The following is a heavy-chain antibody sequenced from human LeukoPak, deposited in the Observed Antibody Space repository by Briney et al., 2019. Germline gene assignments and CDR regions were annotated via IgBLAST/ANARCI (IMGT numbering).Heavy chain of an antibody. CDR1: GFTFDDYA. Sequence: GGSLRLSCAASGFTFDDYAMHWVRQAPGKGPEWVSGISWNSGSIGYADSVKGRFTISRDNAKNSLYLQMHSLRAEDTAIYYCAKGIIYIDVWGKGTTVTVSS. CDR3: AKGIIYIDV. CDR2: ISWNSGSI. D-gene: IGHD3-10*01. V-gene: IGHV3-9*01. J-gene: IGHJ6*03.